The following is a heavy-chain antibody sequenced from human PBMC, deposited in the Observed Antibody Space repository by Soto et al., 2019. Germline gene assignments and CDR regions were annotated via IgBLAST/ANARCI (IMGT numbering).Heavy chain of an antibody. Sequence: QVQLVQSGAEVKKPGASVKVSCKASGYTFTSYAMHWVRQAPGQRLEWMGWINAGNGNTKYSQKFQGRVTITRDTAASTAYMELSSLRSEDTAVYYCARGRGIGTFDYWGQGTLVTVSS. D-gene: IGHD1-26*01. V-gene: IGHV1-3*01. CDR1: GYTFTSYA. J-gene: IGHJ4*02. CDR3: ARGRGIGTFDY. CDR2: INAGNGNT.